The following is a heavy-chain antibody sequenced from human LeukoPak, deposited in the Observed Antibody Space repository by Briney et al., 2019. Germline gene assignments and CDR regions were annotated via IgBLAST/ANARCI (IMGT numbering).Heavy chain of an antibody. J-gene: IGHJ6*03. Sequence: PSETLSLTCTVSGGSISSYYWSWIRQPPGKALEWIGYIYYSGSTNYNPPLKSRVTISIDTSKNQFSLKLSSVTAADTAVYYCARVDYYYYMDVWGKGTTVTVSS. CDR2: IYYSGST. CDR1: GGSISSYY. V-gene: IGHV4-59*01. CDR3: ARVDYYYYMDV.